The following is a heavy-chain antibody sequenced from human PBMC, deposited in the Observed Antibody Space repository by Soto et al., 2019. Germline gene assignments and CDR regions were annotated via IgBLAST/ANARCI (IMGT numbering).Heavy chain of an antibody. CDR2: TYYGSKWYN. Sequence: SQTLSLTCAISGDSVSRNSAAWHWIRQSPSRGLEWLGRTYYGSKWYNDYAVSVKSRISINPDTSKNQFSLQLNSVTPEDTAVYFWARATGWTDDFDVWDQGTMVTVAS. CDR1: GDSVSRNSAA. V-gene: IGHV6-1*01. J-gene: IGHJ3*01. CDR3: ARATGWTDDFDV. D-gene: IGHD4-17*01.